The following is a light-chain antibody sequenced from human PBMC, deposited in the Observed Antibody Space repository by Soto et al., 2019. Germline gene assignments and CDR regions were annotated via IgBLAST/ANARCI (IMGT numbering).Light chain of an antibody. Sequence: DIQMTQSPSTLSASVGDRVTITCRASQSIDNYLAWYQQKPGKAPKLLIYKASSLESGVPSRFSGSGSGTEFTLTISSLQPDDFATYYCQQYNSYPLTFGGGTKVDIK. CDR2: KAS. CDR3: QQYNSYPLT. J-gene: IGKJ4*01. CDR1: QSIDNY. V-gene: IGKV1-5*03.